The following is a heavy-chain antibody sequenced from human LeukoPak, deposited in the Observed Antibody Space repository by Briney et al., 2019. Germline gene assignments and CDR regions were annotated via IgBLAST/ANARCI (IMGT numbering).Heavy chain of an antibody. CDR2: ISSSSSYI. CDR1: GFTFSSYS. V-gene: IGHV3-21*01. Sequence: GGSLRLSCAASGFTFSSYSMNWVRQAPGKGLEWVSSISSSSSYIYYADSVKGRFTISRDNAKNSLYLQMNSLRAEDTAVYYCARSALTYYDFWSGYLAEYNWFDPWGQGTLVTVSS. J-gene: IGHJ5*02. CDR3: ARSALTYYDFWSGYLAEYNWFDP. D-gene: IGHD3-3*01.